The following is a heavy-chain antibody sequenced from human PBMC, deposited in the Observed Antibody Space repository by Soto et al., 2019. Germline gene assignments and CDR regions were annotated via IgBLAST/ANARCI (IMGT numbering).Heavy chain of an antibody. CDR2: INPNSGGT. J-gene: IGHJ4*02. CDR1: GYTFTGYY. V-gene: IGHV1-2*04. Sequence: ASVKVSCKASGYTFTGYYMHWVRQAPGQGLEWMGWINPNSGGTNYAQKFQGWVTMTRDTSISTAYMELSRLRSDDTAVYYCARGSSQSGGERITMIVAHPYFDYWGQGTLVTVSS. D-gene: IGHD3-22*01. CDR3: ARGSSQSGGERITMIVAHPYFDY.